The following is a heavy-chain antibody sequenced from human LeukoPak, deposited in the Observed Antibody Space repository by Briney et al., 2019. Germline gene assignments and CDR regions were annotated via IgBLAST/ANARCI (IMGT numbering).Heavy chain of an antibody. CDR2: IIPIFGTA. Sequence: SVRVSCKASGGTFSSYAISWVRQAPGQGLEWMGGIIPIFGTANYAQKFQGRVTITADKSTSTAYMELSSLRSEDTAVYYCARDAVGKVAVAGDFDYWGQGTLVTVSS. V-gene: IGHV1-69*06. CDR1: GGTFSSYA. D-gene: IGHD6-19*01. J-gene: IGHJ4*02. CDR3: ARDAVGKVAVAGDFDY.